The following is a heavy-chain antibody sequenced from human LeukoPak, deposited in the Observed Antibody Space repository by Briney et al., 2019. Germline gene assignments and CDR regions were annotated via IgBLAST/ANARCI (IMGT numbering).Heavy chain of an antibody. J-gene: IGHJ4*02. CDR1: GGTFSSYA. D-gene: IGHD7-27*01. CDR3: ARSGRLGTFVPFDY. CDR2: IIPIFGTA. Sequence: SVKVSCKASGGTFSSYAISWVRQAPGQGLVWMGGIIPIFGTANYAQKFQGRVTITADESTSTAYMELSSLRSEDTAVYYCARSGRLGTFVPFDYWGQGTLVTVSS. V-gene: IGHV1-69*13.